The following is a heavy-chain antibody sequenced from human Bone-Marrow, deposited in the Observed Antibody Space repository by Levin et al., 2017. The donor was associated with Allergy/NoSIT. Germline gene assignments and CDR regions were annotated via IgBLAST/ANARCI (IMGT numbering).Heavy chain of an antibody. Sequence: SGGSLRLSCAASGFTFSSYAMSWVRQAPGKGLEWVSAISGSGGSTYYADSVKGRFTISRDNSKNTLYLQMNSLRAEDTAVYYCANFITMVQGVIRDEFDYWGQGTLVTVSS. CDR1: GFTFSSYA. V-gene: IGHV3-23*01. CDR2: ISGSGGST. D-gene: IGHD3-10*01. J-gene: IGHJ4*02. CDR3: ANFITMVQGVIRDEFDY.